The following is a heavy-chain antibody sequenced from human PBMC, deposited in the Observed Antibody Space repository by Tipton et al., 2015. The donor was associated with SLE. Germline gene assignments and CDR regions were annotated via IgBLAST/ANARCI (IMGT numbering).Heavy chain of an antibody. V-gene: IGHV3-49*04. J-gene: IGHJ4*02. Sequence: SLRLSCTTSGFFFSNYRLSWVRQAPGSGLEWVGYVRRKDYGGTTEYAASVKGRFTISRDDSKSIAYLQMDSLKTEDTVLYYCTRGSGRYEFWGQGTVVTVSS. CDR3: TRGSGRYEF. CDR1: GFFFSNYR. CDR2: VRRKDYGGTT. D-gene: IGHD6-19*01.